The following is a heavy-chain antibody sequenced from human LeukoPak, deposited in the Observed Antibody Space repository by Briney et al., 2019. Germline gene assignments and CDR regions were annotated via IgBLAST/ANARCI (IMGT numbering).Heavy chain of an antibody. CDR1: GGSISSYY. J-gene: IGHJ5*02. D-gene: IGHD6-19*01. Sequence: SETLSLTCTVSGGSISSYYWSWIRQPVGKGLEWIGRIYTSGSTNYNPSLKSRVTMSVDTSKNQFSLKLSSVTAADTAVYYCARDNQQWLVQGWWFDPWGQGTLVTVSS. V-gene: IGHV4-4*07. CDR3: ARDNQQWLVQGWWFDP. CDR2: IYTSGST.